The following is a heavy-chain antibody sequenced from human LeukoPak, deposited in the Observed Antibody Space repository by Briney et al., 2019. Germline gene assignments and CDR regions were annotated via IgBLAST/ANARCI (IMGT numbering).Heavy chain of an antibody. J-gene: IGHJ3*02. Sequence: GASLRLSCAASGFTFSSYAMGWVRQAPGKGLEWVSAISGSGGSTYYADSVKGRFTISRDNSKNTLYLQMNSLRAEDTAVYYCAKAGAGSSGWYGDAFDIWGQGTMVTVSS. CDR3: AKAGAGSSGWYGDAFDI. V-gene: IGHV3-23*01. CDR1: GFTFSSYA. D-gene: IGHD6-19*01. CDR2: ISGSGGST.